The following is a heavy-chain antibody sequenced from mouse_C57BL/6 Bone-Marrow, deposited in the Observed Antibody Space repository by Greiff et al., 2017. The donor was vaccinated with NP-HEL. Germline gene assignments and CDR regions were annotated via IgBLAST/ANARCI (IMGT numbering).Heavy chain of an antibody. V-gene: IGHV1-52*01. CDR1: GYTFTSYW. CDR2: IDPSDSDT. J-gene: IGHJ1*03. Sequence: VQLQQPGAELVRPGSSVKLSCKASGYTFTSYWMHWVKQRPIQGLEWIGNIDPSDSDTHYNQKFKDTATLTVDNSSSTAYMQLSILTSEDSAVYYCARSEYSNYWYIDVWGTGTTVTVSS. D-gene: IGHD2-5*01. CDR3: ARSEYSNYWYIDV.